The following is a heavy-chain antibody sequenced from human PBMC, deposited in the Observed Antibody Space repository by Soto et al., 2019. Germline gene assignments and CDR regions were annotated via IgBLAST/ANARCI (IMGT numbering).Heavy chain of an antibody. Sequence: SETLSLTCSVSGDSISTVDYFWAWILQPPGQALEYIGYIYKITTTYYNPSFESRVSILLDTSNNQFSLKLTSVTAADTAVYYCARYKPDIEMPRLYSSDYWGQGTVVTVS. CDR1: GDSISTVDYF. J-gene: IGHJ4*02. CDR2: IYKITTT. V-gene: IGHV4-31*03. CDR3: ARYKPDIEMPRLYSSDY. D-gene: IGHD5-12*01.